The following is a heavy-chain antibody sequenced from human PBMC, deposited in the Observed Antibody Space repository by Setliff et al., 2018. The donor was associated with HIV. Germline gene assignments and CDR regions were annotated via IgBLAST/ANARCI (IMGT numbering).Heavy chain of an antibody. CDR3: ARGTTATDYYYYMDV. D-gene: IGHD4-17*01. CDR1: GYTFTSYY. Sequence: ASVKVSCKASGYTFTSYYMHWVRQAPGQGLEWMGIINPSSGSTTYAQKFQGRVTMTRDTSTSTVYMELSSLRSEDTAVYFCARGTTATDYYYYMDVWGKGTSVTVSS. V-gene: IGHV1-46*01. CDR2: INPSSGST. J-gene: IGHJ6*03.